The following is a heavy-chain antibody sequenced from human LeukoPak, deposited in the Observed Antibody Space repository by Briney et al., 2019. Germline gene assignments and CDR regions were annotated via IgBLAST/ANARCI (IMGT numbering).Heavy chain of an antibody. CDR2: MKQDGSEI. CDR1: GFTFNRFW. Sequence: PGGSLRLSCAAPGFTFNRFWMSWVRQAPGKGLEWVANMKQDGSEIYYVDSVKGRFTISRDNAKNSLYLQMSRLRAEDTAIYFCAREATITAYNFDYWGQGTLVTVSS. D-gene: IGHD5-24*01. J-gene: IGHJ4*02. CDR3: AREATITAYNFDY. V-gene: IGHV3-7*01.